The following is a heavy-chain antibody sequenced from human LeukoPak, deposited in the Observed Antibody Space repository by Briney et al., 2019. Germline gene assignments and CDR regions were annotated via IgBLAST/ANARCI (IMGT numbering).Heavy chain of an antibody. CDR1: GYTFTGYY. CDR2: INPNSGGT. CDR3: AREMNYYGSGSKALNNYYYMDV. V-gene: IGHV1-2*02. J-gene: IGHJ6*03. D-gene: IGHD3-10*01. Sequence: GASVKVSCKASGYTFTGYYMHWVRQAPGQGLEWMGWINPNSGGTNYAQKFQGRVTMTRDTSISTAYMELSRLRSDDTAVYYCAREMNYYGSGSKALNNYYYMDVWGKGTTVTISS.